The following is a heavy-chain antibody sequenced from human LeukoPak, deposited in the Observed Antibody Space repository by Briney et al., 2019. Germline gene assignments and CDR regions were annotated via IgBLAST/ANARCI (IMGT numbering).Heavy chain of an antibody. CDR1: GYSISSGYY. J-gene: IGHJ5*02. CDR3: ARGGGGGSTRLYNWFDP. D-gene: IGHD2-2*01. CDR2: IYHSGST. Sequence: MSSETLSLTCTVSGYSISSGYYWGWIRQPPGKGLEWLGSIYHSGSTYYNPSLKSRVTISIDTSKNQFSLKLSSVTAADTAMYYWARGGGGGSTRLYNWFDPWGQGTLVTVSS. V-gene: IGHV4-38-2*02.